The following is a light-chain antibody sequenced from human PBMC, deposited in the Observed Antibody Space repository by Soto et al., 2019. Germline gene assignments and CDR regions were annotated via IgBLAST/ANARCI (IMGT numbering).Light chain of an antibody. Sequence: DIQMTQSPSSLSASVGDRVTVTCRAGQSISRYLNWYQQRPGKAPKLLMYSAFTLQTGVPSRVSGSGSGTDFTLTISSLPPEGFATYYCLQSYNGAFTFSPGTKVDI. J-gene: IGKJ3*01. CDR1: QSISRY. CDR2: SAF. CDR3: LQSYNGAFT. V-gene: IGKV1-39*01.